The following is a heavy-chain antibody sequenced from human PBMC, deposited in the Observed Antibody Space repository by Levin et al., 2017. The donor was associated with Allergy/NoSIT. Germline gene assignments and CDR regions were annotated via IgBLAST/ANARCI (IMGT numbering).Heavy chain of an antibody. CDR1: GLSFSDYG. D-gene: IGHD3-10*01. V-gene: IGHV3-30*03. Sequence: AGGSLRLSCAASGLSFSDYGMHWVRQAPDSGLEWVALITSDGSNKFYADSVKGRFIISRDNSRNVLYLQLNSLRPEDSAVYYCASRGSFDHWGQGTRVTVSS. CDR2: ITSDGSNK. CDR3: ASRGSFDH. J-gene: IGHJ4*02.